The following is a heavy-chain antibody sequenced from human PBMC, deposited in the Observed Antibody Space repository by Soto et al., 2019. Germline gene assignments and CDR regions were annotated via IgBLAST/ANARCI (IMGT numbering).Heavy chain of an antibody. CDR2: INPSGGST. J-gene: IGHJ6*02. Sequence: ASVKVSFKASGYTFTSYYMHWVRQAPGQGLEWMGIINPSGGSTSYAQKFQGRVTMTRDTSTSTVYMELSSLRSEDTAVYYCARDDRGVWFGELLVYYYYYGMDVWGQGTTVTVSS. CDR3: ARDDRGVWFGELLVYYYYYGMDV. V-gene: IGHV1-46*01. CDR1: GYTFTSYY. D-gene: IGHD3-10*01.